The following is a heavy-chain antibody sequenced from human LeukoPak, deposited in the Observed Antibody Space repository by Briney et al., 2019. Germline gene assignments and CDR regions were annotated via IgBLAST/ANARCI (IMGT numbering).Heavy chain of an antibody. D-gene: IGHD6-19*01. CDR3: ARGQARLSWFDP. V-gene: IGHV4-61*02. Sequence: SETLSLTCTVSGDSISSGDYYWSWIRQPAGKGLEWIGRISSSGSTNYNPSLKSRVTISLDTSKNQFFLRLSSVTAADTAVYYCARGQARLSWFDPWGQGTLVTVSS. CDR1: GDSISSGDYY. J-gene: IGHJ5*02. CDR2: ISSSGST.